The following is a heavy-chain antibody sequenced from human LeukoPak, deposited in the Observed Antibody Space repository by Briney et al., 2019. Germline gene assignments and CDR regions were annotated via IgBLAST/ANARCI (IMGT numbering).Heavy chain of an antibody. J-gene: IGHJ5*02. CDR3: ARDLPGEQQLGKNWFDP. CDR1: GYTFTSYG. V-gene: IGHV1-18*01. D-gene: IGHD6-13*01. CDR2: ISAYNGNT. Sequence: ASVKVSCKSSGYTFTSYGISWVRQAPGQGLEWMGWISAYNGNTNYAQKLQGRVTMTTDTSTSTAYMELRSLRSDDTAVYYCARDLPGEQQLGKNWFDPWGQGTLVTVSS.